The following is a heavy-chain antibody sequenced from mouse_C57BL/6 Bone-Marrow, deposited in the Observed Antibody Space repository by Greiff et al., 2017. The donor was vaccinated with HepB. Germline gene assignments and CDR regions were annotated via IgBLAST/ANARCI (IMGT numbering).Heavy chain of an antibody. CDR1: GYTFTSYG. Sequence: VQLQQSGAELARPGASVKLSCKASGYTFTSYGISWVKQRTGQGLEWIGEIYPRSGNTYYNEKLKGKATLTADKSSSTAYMELRSLTSEDSAVYFCARGYYGARFAYWGQGTLVTVSA. D-gene: IGHD1-1*01. CDR3: ARGYYGARFAY. V-gene: IGHV1-81*01. CDR2: IYPRSGNT. J-gene: IGHJ3*01.